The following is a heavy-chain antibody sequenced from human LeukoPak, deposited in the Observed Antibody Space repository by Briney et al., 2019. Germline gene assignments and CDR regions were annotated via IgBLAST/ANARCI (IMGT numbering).Heavy chain of an antibody. D-gene: IGHD3-3*01. CDR3: AKGGDYDFWSGYYQNTGFDY. Sequence: GGSLRLSCAASGFTFSSYAMSWVRQAPGKGLEWVSAISGSGGSTYYADSVKGRFAISRDNSKNTLYLQMNSLRAEDTAVYYCAKGGDYDFWSGYYQNTGFDYWGQGTLVTVSS. J-gene: IGHJ4*02. CDR2: ISGSGGST. CDR1: GFTFSSYA. V-gene: IGHV3-23*01.